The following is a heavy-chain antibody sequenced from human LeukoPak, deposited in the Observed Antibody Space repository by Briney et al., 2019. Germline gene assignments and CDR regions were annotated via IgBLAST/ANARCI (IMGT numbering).Heavy chain of an antibody. J-gene: IGHJ5*02. D-gene: IGHD3-22*01. V-gene: IGHV1-69*04. CDR3: AREGYYYDSSGASNWFDP. CDR1: GGTFSSYA. CDR2: IIPILGIA. Sequence: SVKVSCKASGGTFSSYAISWVRQAPGQGLEWMGRIIPILGIANYAQKFQGRVTITADKSTSTAYMELSSLRSEDTAVYYCAREGYYYDSSGASNWFDPWGQGTLVTVSS.